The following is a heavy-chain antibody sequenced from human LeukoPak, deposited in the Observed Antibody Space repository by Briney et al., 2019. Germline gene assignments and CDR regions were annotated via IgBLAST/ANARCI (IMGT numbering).Heavy chain of an antibody. D-gene: IGHD1-26*01. V-gene: IGHV3-23*01. CDR2: ISVDSDYT. J-gene: IGHJ4*02. CDR1: GFTISTYA. CDR3: AKEWSCDS. Sequence: AGTLRLTCTTSGFTISTYAWTRVRHAPGQGLEWISVISVDSDYTPYTYYVRGQFTISRDNSKKTLYLQMNGLRAEDTALYYCAKEWSCDSWGQGTLVTVSS.